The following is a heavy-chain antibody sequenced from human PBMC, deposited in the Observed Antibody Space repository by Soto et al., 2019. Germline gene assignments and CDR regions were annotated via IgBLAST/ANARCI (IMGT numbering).Heavy chain of an antibody. CDR2: INPSGGST. Sequence: GASVKVSCKASGYTFTSYYMHWVRQAPGQGLEWMGIINPSGGSTSYAQKFQGRVTMTRDTSTSTVYMELSSLRSEDTAVYYCARAMYSSSWYEEPVVDYWGQGTLVTVSS. V-gene: IGHV1-46*01. J-gene: IGHJ4*02. D-gene: IGHD6-13*01. CDR1: GYTFTSYY. CDR3: ARAMYSSSWYEEPVVDY.